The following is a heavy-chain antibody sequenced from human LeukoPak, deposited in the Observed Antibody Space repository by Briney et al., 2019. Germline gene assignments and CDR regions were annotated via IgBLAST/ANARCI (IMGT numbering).Heavy chain of an antibody. Sequence: GGSLRLSCAASGFTFSSTVMTWVRQAPGKGLEWVSAISGSGDTTYYADSVKGRFTISRDSSRNTLYLHMNSLRAEDTAVYYCASTFYGDSPPYWGQGTLVTVSS. D-gene: IGHD4-17*01. CDR3: ASTFYGDSPPY. CDR2: ISGSGDTT. CDR1: GFTFSSTV. J-gene: IGHJ4*02. V-gene: IGHV3-23*01.